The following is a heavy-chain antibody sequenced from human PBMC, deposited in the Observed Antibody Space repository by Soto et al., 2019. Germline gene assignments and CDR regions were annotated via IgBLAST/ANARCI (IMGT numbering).Heavy chain of an antibody. D-gene: IGHD3-10*01. CDR2: ISGSGGST. Sequence: GGSLRSAGAASRVTFGSCAISWVRQAPGKGLEWVSAISGSGGSTYYADSVKGRFTISRDNSKNTLYLQMNSLRAEDTAVYYCAKEPYGSGSYPNWFDPWGQGTLVTVSS. V-gene: IGHV3-23*01. J-gene: IGHJ5*02. CDR3: AKEPYGSGSYPNWFDP. CDR1: RVTFGSCA.